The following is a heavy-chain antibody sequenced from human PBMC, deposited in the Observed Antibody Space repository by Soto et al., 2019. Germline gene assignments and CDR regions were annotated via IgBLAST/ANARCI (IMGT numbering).Heavy chain of an antibody. CDR2: IKQDGSEK. Sequence: GGSLRLSCAASGFTFSSYWMSWVRQAPGKGLEWVANIKQDGSEKYYVDSVKGRFTISRDNAKNSLYLQMNSLRAEDTAVYYCARDQVLLWFGELSTHFDYWGQGTLVTVSS. CDR1: GFTFSSYW. CDR3: ARDQVLLWFGELSTHFDY. D-gene: IGHD3-10*01. V-gene: IGHV3-7*01. J-gene: IGHJ4*02.